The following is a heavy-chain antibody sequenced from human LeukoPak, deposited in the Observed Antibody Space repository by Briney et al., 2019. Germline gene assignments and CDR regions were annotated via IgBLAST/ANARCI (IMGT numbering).Heavy chain of an antibody. V-gene: IGHV3-21*01. CDR3: AKIGLGRDAYNSFDF. CDR1: GFTFSNYD. J-gene: IGHJ4*02. D-gene: IGHD5-24*01. Sequence: GGSLTVSCTASGFTFSNYDMTWVHQAPGKGLEWVSSISATTIYTFSADSVRGRFTSPRDNVENSLYLQINNLRGDDTCVYFCAKIGLGRDAYNSFDFWGQGTLVSVSS. CDR2: ISATTIYT.